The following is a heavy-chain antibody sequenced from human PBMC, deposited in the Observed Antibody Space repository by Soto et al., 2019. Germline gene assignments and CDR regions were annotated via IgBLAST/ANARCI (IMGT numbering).Heavy chain of an antibody. D-gene: IGHD3-22*01. CDR2: ISYDGSNQ. Sequence: GGSLRLSCVASGFTFSDYGMHWVRQAPGKGLEWVAVISYDGSNQYYADSVKGRFTISRDNSKNTLYLQMNSLRAEETAVYYCAKGFTYNYDSSGYYTFNYWGQGTLVTVSS. CDR3: AKGFTYNYDSSGYYTFNY. J-gene: IGHJ4*02. CDR1: GFTFSDYG. V-gene: IGHV3-30*18.